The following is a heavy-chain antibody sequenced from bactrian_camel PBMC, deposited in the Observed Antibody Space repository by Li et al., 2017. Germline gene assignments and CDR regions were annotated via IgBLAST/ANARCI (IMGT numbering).Heavy chain of an antibody. CDR3: AADREWVHPHEWWLLQRARVNFGS. V-gene: IGHV3S53*01. CDR1: GRSNENDF. D-gene: IGHD2*01. CDR2: IDTDGST. J-gene: IGHJ6*01. Sequence: HVQLVESGGGSVQAGGSLRLSCAISGRSNENDFLAWFRQPPGKEREGIAAIDTDGSTTYADSVQGRFTISKDSAQNILYLDMNNLQPEDTAMYYCAADREWVHPHEWWLLQRARVNFGSWGQGTQVTVS.